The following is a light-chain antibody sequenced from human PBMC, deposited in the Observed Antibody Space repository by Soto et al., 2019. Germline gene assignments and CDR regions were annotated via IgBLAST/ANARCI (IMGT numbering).Light chain of an antibody. V-gene: IGKV3-11*01. Sequence: EIVLTQSPATLSLSPWERATLSCMASQSVDRYVAWYQQKVGQAPRLLIYDAYTRATGVGARFTGSGSATDFSLTITSLEPEDFAVYYCQQRGKWPSTFGPGTKVDIK. CDR1: QSVDRY. CDR2: DAY. CDR3: QQRGKWPST. J-gene: IGKJ2*02.